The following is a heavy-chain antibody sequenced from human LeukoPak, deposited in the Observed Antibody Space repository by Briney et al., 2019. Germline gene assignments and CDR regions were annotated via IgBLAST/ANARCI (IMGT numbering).Heavy chain of an antibody. CDR3: GRDEKGTYCGGDCYFGY. CDR2: INSDGSST. CDR1: GFTFSNYW. V-gene: IGHV3-74*01. Sequence: GESLRLSCAASGFTFSNYWMHRVRQVPGKGLVWVSRINSDGSSTTYADYVKGRFTISRDNAKNTLYLQMNSLRAEDTAVYYCGRDEKGTYCGGDCYFGYWGQGSLVTVSS. J-gene: IGHJ4*02. D-gene: IGHD2-21*02.